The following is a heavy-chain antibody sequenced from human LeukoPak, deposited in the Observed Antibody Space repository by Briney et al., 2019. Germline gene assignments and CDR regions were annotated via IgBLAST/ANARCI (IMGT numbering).Heavy chain of an antibody. CDR3: AKDHCTNGVCYTDY. CDR1: GFTFSGSA. V-gene: IGHV3-30*02. Sequence: PGGSLRLSCAASGFTFSGSAMHWVRQAPGKGLEWVAFIRYDGSNKYYADSMKGRFTISRDNSKNTLSLQMNSLRGEDTAIYYCAKDHCTNGVCYTDYWGQGTLVTVSS. CDR2: IRYDGSNK. D-gene: IGHD2-8*01. J-gene: IGHJ4*02.